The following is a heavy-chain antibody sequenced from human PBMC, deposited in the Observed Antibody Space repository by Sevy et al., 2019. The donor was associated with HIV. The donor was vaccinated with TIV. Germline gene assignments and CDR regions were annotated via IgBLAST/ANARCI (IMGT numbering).Heavy chain of an antibody. D-gene: IGHD6-13*01. Sequence: GGSLRLSCAASGFIFRNYGMHWVRQAPGKGLEWVALISNDGSDKNYVDSVKGQFTISRANSKDIVYLQMNSLRAADTAVYHCANSRGRFHGSSWIYYDYSMDVWGQGTTVTVSS. J-gene: IGHJ6*02. CDR3: ANSRGRFHGSSWIYYDYSMDV. CDR1: GFIFRNYG. V-gene: IGHV3-30*18. CDR2: ISNDGSDK.